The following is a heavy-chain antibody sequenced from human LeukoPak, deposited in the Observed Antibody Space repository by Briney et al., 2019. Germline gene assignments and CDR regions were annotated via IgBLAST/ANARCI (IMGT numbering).Heavy chain of an antibody. D-gene: IGHD4-23*01. V-gene: IGHV5-51*01. Sequence: GESLKISCKASGYSFTTYWIGWVRQMPGKGLEWMGIIYPADSAAKYSPSFQGQVTISVDKSISTAYLQWSRLKASDTAMYYCARQRGNSGWFDPWGQGTLVTVSS. CDR1: GYSFTTYW. J-gene: IGHJ5*02. CDR2: IYPADSAA. CDR3: ARQRGNSGWFDP.